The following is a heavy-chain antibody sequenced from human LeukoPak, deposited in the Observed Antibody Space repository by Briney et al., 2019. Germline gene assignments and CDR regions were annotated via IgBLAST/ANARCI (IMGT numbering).Heavy chain of an antibody. CDR1: GGTFSNYA. Sequence: SVKVSCKASGGTFSNYAISWVRQAPGQGLEWMGGIIPIFGTANYAQKFQGRVTITADESTSTAYMELSSLRSEDTAVYYCARVTVGATTRDDYWGQGTLVTVSS. J-gene: IGHJ4*02. V-gene: IGHV1-69*13. CDR3: ARVTVGATTRDDY. CDR2: IIPIFGTA. D-gene: IGHD1-26*01.